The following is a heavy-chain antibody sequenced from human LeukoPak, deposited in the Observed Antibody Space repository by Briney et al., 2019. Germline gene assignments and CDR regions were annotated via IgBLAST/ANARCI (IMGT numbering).Heavy chain of an antibody. Sequence: GGSLRLSCAVSGFTFGSRWMHWVRQAPGKGLVWVALIKDDGSTTNYADSVKGRFTASRDNAKNTVYLQMSSLTAEDTAVYYCHPLAYVSNWGQGTLVTVSP. CDR2: IKDDGSTT. V-gene: IGHV3-74*01. CDR3: HPLAYVSN. D-gene: IGHD2-8*01. J-gene: IGHJ4*02. CDR1: GFTFGSRW.